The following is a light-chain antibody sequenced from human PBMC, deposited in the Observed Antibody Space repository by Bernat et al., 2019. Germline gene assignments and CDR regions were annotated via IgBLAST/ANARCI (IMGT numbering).Light chain of an antibody. Sequence: QSALTQPASVSGSPGQSITISCTGTSSDVGAYNYVSWFRQHPDKAPKLMLYDVTNRPSGVSYRFSGSKSGNTASLTISGLQAEDEADYYCVSYTTSSTFVFGTGTKVTVL. J-gene: IGLJ1*01. CDR2: DVT. CDR3: VSYTTSSTFV. CDR1: SSDVGAYNY. V-gene: IGLV2-14*03.